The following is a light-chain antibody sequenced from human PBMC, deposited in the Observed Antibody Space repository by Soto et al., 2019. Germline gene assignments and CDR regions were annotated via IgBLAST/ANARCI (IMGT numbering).Light chain of an antibody. J-gene: IGLJ1*01. CDR2: EVT. CDR3: ASYRSSRTID. Sequence: QSVLTQPASVSGSPGQPINFSCTGTSSDVCGHSYVSWYQQRPGKAPRLMIYEVTKRPSGISNRFSASKSGNTASLTISGLQAEDEADYHCASYRSSRTIDIGTRTKAT. V-gene: IGLV2-14*01. CDR1: SSDVCGHSY.